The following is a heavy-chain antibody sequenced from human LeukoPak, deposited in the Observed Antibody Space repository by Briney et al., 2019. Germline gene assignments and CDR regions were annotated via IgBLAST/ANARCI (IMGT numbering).Heavy chain of an antibody. CDR1: GFTFDDYA. CDR2: ISWNSGSI. J-gene: IGHJ6*03. CDR3: AKGAYSHYYMDV. Sequence: GGSLRLSCAASGFTFDDYAMHWVRQAPGKGLEWVSGISWNSGSIGYADSVKGRFTISRDNAKNSLYPQMNSLRAEDTALYYCAKGAYSHYYMDVWAKGPRSPSP. D-gene: IGHD6-13*01. V-gene: IGHV3-9*01.